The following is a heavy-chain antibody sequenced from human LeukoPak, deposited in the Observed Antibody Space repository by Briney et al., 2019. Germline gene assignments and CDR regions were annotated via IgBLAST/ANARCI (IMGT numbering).Heavy chain of an antibody. D-gene: IGHD3-22*01. CDR3: ARVEGYDSSGYYGD. CDR1: GFIFSSYV. CDR2: ISGSGGTT. V-gene: IGHV3-23*01. Sequence: GGSLRLSCAASGFIFSSYVMTWVRQAPGKGLEWVSAISGSGGTTNYADSVKGRFTISRDNSKNTVYLQMNSLRAEDSAVYYCARVEGYDSSGYYGDWGQGTLVTVSS. J-gene: IGHJ4*02.